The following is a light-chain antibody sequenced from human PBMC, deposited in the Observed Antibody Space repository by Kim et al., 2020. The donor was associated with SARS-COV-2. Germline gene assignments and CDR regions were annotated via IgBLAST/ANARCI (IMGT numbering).Light chain of an antibody. J-gene: IGLJ1*01. Sequence: VSPGQTASITCSGDKLGDKYACWYQQKPGQSPVLVIYQDSKRPSGIPERFSGSNSGNTATLTISGTQAMDEADYYCQAWDSSTAIFGTGTKVTVL. V-gene: IGLV3-1*01. CDR1: KLGDKY. CDR3: QAWDSSTAI. CDR2: QDS.